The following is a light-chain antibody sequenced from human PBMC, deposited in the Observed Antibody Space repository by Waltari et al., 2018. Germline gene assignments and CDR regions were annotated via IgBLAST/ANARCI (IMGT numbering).Light chain of an antibody. J-gene: IGKJ4*02. CDR2: AAS. CDR3: QQSYSTLLT. V-gene: IGKV1-39*01. Sequence: DIQMTQSPSSLSASVGDRVTITCRASQSISSYLNWYQQQPGKAPKLLIYAASSLQSGVLSRISGSGSGTDFTITISSRQPEEYATDYCQQSYSTLLTFGGGTKVEI. CDR1: QSISSY.